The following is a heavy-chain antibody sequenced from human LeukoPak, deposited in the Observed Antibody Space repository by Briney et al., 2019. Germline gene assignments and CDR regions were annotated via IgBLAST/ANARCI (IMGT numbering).Heavy chain of an antibody. D-gene: IGHD1-26*01. CDR3: ARLPQLGSDY. J-gene: IGHJ4*02. V-gene: IGHV5-10-1*01. CDR2: IDPSDSYT. Sequence: GESLKISCKGSGYSFTSYWINWVRQMPGKGLEWIGTIDPSDSYTNYSPSFQGHVTISADNSISTAYLQWSSLKASDTAMYYCARLPQLGSDYWGQGTLVTVSS. CDR1: GYSFTSYW.